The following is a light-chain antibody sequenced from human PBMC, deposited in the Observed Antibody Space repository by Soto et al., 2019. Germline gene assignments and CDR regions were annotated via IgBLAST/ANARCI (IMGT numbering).Light chain of an antibody. Sequence: GDRVTITCRASQSISSWLAWYQQKPGKAPKLLILKASSLESGVPSRFSGSGSGTEFTLTISSLQPDDLATYYCQQYNNYFWAFGQGTKVDIK. J-gene: IGKJ1*01. V-gene: IGKV1-5*03. CDR2: KAS. CDR3: QQYNNYFWA. CDR1: QSISSW.